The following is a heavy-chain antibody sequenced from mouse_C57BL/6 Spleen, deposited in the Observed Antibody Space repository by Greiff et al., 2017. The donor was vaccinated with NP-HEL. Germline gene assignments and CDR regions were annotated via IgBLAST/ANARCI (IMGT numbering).Heavy chain of an antibody. J-gene: IGHJ3*01. D-gene: IGHD6-1*01. Sequence: VQLQQPGAELVRPGSSVKLSCKASGYTFTSYWMDWVKQRPGQGLEWIGNIYPSDSETHYNQKFKDKATLTVDKSSSTAYMPLSSLTSEDSAVYYCARDLRRSFAYWGQGTLVTVSA. CDR3: ARDLRRSFAY. CDR2: IYPSDSET. CDR1: GYTFTSYW. V-gene: IGHV1-61*01.